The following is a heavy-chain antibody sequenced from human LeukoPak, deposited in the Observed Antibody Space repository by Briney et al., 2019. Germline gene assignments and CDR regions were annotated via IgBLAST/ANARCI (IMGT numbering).Heavy chain of an antibody. D-gene: IGHD1-26*01. Sequence: GGSLRLSCAASGFTFSSYAMSWVRQAPGKGLEWVSAISGGGGSTYYADSVKGRFTISRDNSKNTLYLQVNSLRAEDTAVYYCAKGGKWDVTPFDYWGQGTLVTVSS. V-gene: IGHV3-23*01. CDR1: GFTFSSYA. CDR3: AKGGKWDVTPFDY. CDR2: ISGGGGST. J-gene: IGHJ4*02.